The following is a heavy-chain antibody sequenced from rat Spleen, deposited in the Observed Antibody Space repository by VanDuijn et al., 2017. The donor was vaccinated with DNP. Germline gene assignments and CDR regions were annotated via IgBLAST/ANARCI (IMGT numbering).Heavy chain of an antibody. J-gene: IGHJ3*01. CDR1: GFSLTSFP. Sequence: QVQLKESGPGLVQPSQTLSLTCTVSGFSLTSFPVHWVRQSSGKGLEWMGVLWTGGSTEYNSALKSRLSISRDTSKSQVFLKMNSVQTEDTAMYFCARGFNYGSYGWFAYWGQGTLVTVSS. CDR3: ARGFNYGSYGWFAY. D-gene: IGHD1-3*01. CDR2: LWTGGST. V-gene: IGHV2-30*01.